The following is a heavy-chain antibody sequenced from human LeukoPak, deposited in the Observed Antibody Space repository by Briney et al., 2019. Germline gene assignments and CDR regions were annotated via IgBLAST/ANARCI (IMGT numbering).Heavy chain of an antibody. CDR1: GFTFSSYS. CDR2: IYYSGST. J-gene: IGHJ3*02. Sequence: GSLRLSCAASGFTFSSYSMGWIRQPPGKGLEWIGYIYYSGSTNYNPSLKSRVTISINTSKNQLSLKLSSVTAADTAVYYCARKIPYYYDSTGSTKDAFDIWGQGTMVTVSS. D-gene: IGHD3-22*01. V-gene: IGHV4-59*01. CDR3: ARKIPYYYDSTGSTKDAFDI.